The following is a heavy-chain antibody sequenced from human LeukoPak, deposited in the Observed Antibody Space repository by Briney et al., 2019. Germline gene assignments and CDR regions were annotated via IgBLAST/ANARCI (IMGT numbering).Heavy chain of an antibody. D-gene: IGHD3-22*01. V-gene: IGHV3-30-3*01. CDR2: ISYDGSNK. J-gene: IGHJ4*02. Sequence: GGSLRLSCAASGFTFSSYAMHWVRQAPGKGLEWVAVISYDGSNKYYADSVKGRFTISRDNSKNTLYLQMNSLRAEDTAVYYCARDQMVGVVVRYWNDYWGQGTLVTVSS. CDR3: ARDQMVGVVVRYWNDY. CDR1: GFTFSSYA.